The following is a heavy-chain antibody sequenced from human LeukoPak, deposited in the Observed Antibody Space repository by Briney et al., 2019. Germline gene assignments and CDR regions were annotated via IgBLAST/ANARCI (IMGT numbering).Heavy chain of an antibody. CDR1: GFTVRSNY. CDR3: GRGLGLGEFDY. V-gene: IGHV3-66*01. J-gene: IGHJ4*02. Sequence: GGSLRLSCVVSGFTVRSNYMTWVRQAPGKGLEWVSNIYTGGSTDYADSVKARFIISRDNSNNTLYLQMNSLTAEDTAVYYCGRGLGLGEFDYWGQGTLVTVSS. D-gene: IGHD3-16*01. CDR2: IYTGGST.